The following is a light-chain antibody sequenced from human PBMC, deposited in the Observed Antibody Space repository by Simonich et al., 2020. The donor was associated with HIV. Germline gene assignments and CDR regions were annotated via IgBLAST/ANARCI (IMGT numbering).Light chain of an antibody. J-gene: IGKJ2*01. Sequence: DIQLTQSPSFLSASVGDRVTITCQASQGISSYLAWYQQKPGKAPKLLIYAASTLQSGVPSRFSGSGSGTEFTLTISSLQPEDFATYYCQQYNSYPYTFGQGTKLEIK. CDR2: AAS. V-gene: IGKV1-9*01. CDR1: QGISSY. CDR3: QQYNSYPYT.